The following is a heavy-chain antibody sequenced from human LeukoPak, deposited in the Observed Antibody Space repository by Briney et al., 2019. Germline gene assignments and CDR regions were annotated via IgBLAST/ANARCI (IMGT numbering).Heavy chain of an antibody. V-gene: IGHV4-30-4*08. CDR3: ARDPTGGSGYYMDV. Sequence: TSETLSLTCTVSGGSISSGDYYWSWIRQPPGKGLEWIGYIYYSGSTYYNPSLKSRVTISVDTSKNQFSLKLSSVTAADTAVYYCARDPTGGSGYYMDVWGKGTTVTVSS. J-gene: IGHJ6*03. CDR2: IYYSGST. CDR1: GGSISSGDYY. D-gene: IGHD7-27*01.